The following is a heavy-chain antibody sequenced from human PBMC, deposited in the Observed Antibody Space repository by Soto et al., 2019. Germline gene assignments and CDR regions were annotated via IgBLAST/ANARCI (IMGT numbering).Heavy chain of an antibody. J-gene: IGHJ4*02. CDR2: INAGNGNT. CDR1: GYTFTSYA. V-gene: IGHV1-3*01. CDR3: ARSILTGYRPYDY. Sequence: GASVKVSCKASGYTFTSYAMHWVRQAPGQRLEWMGWINAGNGNTKYSQKFQGRVTITRDTSASTAYKELSSLRSEDTAVYYCARSILTGYRPYDYWGQGTLVTVSS. D-gene: IGHD3-9*01.